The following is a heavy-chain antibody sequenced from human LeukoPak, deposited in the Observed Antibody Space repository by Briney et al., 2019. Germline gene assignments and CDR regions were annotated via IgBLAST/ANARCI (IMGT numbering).Heavy chain of an antibody. V-gene: IGHV1-69*01. D-gene: IGHD3-22*01. CDR1: GGTFSSYA. CDR2: IIPIFGTA. CDR3: ARSLYYDSSGYPLWY. Sequence: ASVKVSCKASGGTFSSYAISWVRQAPGQGLEWMGGIIPIFGTANYAQKFQGRVTITADESTSTAYMELSSLRSEDTAVYYCARSLYYDSSGYPLWYWGQGTLVTVSS. J-gene: IGHJ4*02.